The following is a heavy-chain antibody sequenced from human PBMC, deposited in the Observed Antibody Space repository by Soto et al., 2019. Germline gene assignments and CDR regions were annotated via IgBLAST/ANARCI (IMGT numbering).Heavy chain of an antibody. Sequence: SVKVSCKASGGTFSSYAISWVRQAPGQGLEWMGGIIPIFGTANYAQKFQGRVTITADKSTSTAYMELSSLRSEDTAVYYCASVSSSGYYYGMDVWGQGTTVTVSS. CDR2: IIPIFGTA. CDR3: ASVSSSGYYYGMDV. V-gene: IGHV1-69*06. CDR1: GGTFSSYA. J-gene: IGHJ6*02. D-gene: IGHD6-19*01.